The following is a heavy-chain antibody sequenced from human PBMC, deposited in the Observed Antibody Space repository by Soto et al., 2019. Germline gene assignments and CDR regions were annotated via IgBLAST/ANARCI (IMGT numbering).Heavy chain of an antibody. CDR1: GYNFIGFW. D-gene: IGHD3-10*01. Sequence: GEPMKISCETSGYNFIGFWIAWVRQMPGKGLEWMGLIYPGDSDTTYSPAFQGQVTISVDRSTKTAYLQWSSLKASDTAMYYCARQAYYGSGTYYSDSWGQGTLVTVSS. V-gene: IGHV5-51*01. CDR3: ARQAYYGSGTYYSDS. CDR2: IYPGDSDT. J-gene: IGHJ4*02.